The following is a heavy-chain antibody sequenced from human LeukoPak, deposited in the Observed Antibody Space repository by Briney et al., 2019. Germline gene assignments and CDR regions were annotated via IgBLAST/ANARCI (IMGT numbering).Heavy chain of an antibody. Sequence: GSLRLSCAASGFTVSSNYLSWVRQAPGKGLDWVSVIYSGGSTYYADSVKGRFTISRDNSKNTMYLQMNSLAAEDTAIYYCARGPTMYGLDVWGQGTTVTVSS. CDR3: ARGPTMYGLDV. V-gene: IGHV3-53*01. J-gene: IGHJ6*02. CDR1: GFTVSSNY. CDR2: IYSGGST.